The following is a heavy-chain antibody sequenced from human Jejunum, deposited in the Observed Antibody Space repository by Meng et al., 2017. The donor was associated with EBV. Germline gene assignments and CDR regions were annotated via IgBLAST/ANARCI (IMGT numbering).Heavy chain of an antibody. V-gene: IGHV4-39*07. CDR1: GGSINNSNYY. J-gene: IGHJ5*02. CDR3: VRVWNYYGSGSYYPA. Sequence: QLQLQQSGPGLVKPSETLSLTFTVSGGSINNSNYYWGCTRQSPGKGLEWVGNIYNSGSPKYNPSLKSRVTISVDASKNQFSLKLSSVTAADTAVYYCVRVWNYYGSGSYYPAWGQGTRVTVAS. CDR2: IYNSGSP. D-gene: IGHD3-10*01.